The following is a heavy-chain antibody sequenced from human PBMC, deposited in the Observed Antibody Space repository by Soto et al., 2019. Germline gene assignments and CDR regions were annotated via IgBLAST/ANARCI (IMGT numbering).Heavy chain of an antibody. D-gene: IGHD5-12*01. V-gene: IGHV1-8*02. Sequence: QVQLVQSGAEMKKPGASVKVSCKASGYTFNDYAINWVRQAPGQGLEGMGWTSTNSGNTGYGLKFQGRVSMTRNTSIGTAYMELSSLRSGDTAVYFCARECRVYSGNVLAVAFDVWGQGTLVTVSS. CDR2: TSTNSGNT. J-gene: IGHJ3*01. CDR1: GYTFNDYA. CDR3: ARECRVYSGNVLAVAFDV.